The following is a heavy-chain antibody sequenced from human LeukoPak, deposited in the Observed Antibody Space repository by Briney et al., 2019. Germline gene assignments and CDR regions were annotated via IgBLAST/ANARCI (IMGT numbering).Heavy chain of an antibody. J-gene: IGHJ4*02. CDR2: MSSAGSNI. CDR1: GXTFSGYS. D-gene: IGHD6-13*01. V-gene: IGHV3-30-3*01. CDR3: ARGLSSAGAIGSYYFDY. Sequence: PGGSLRLSCAASGXTFSGYSMHWVRQAPGKGLEWLAVMSSAGSNIYYADSVKGRFTISRDSSKNTLYLQMNILRVEDTAVYYCARGLSSAGAIGSYYFDYWGQGTLVTVSS.